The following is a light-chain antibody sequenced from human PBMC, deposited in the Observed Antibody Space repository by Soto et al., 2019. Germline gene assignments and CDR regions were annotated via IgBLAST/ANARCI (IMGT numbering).Light chain of an antibody. CDR3: QQYNNGWT. CDR1: LSVSRN. J-gene: IGKJ1*01. Sequence: EIVMTQSPATLSVSPGERATLSCRASLSVSRNLAWYQQKPGQAPRLLIYGSSTRATGIPARFSGSGSGTEFTLTISSLQSEDFAVYYCQQYNNGWTFGQGTKVEIK. V-gene: IGKV3-15*01. CDR2: GSS.